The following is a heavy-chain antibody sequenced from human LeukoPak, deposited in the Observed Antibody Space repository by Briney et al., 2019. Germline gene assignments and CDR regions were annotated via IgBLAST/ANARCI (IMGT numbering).Heavy chain of an antibody. CDR2: IYYSGST. CDR3: ARGGYYGSGNDFRFDP. D-gene: IGHD3-10*01. Sequence: PSETLSLTCTVSGGSISSSSYYWSWIRQPQGKGLEWIGYIYYSGSTNYKPSLKSRVTISVDTSKNQFSLKLSSVTAADTAVYYCARGGYYGSGNDFRFDPWGQGTLVTVSS. V-gene: IGHV4-61*01. CDR1: GGSISSSSYY. J-gene: IGHJ5*02.